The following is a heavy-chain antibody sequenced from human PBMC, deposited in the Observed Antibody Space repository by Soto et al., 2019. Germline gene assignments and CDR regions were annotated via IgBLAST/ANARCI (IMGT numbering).Heavy chain of an antibody. CDR2: ISAYNGNT. CDR3: ASKSELFYYYGMDV. D-gene: IGHD1-26*01. CDR1: GYTFTSYG. Sequence: ASVKVSCKASGYTFTSYGISWVRQAPRQGLEWMGWISAYNGNTNYAQKLQGRVTMTTDTSTSTAYMELRSLRSDDTAVYYCASKSELFYYYGMDVWGQGTTVTVSS. V-gene: IGHV1-18*04. J-gene: IGHJ6*02.